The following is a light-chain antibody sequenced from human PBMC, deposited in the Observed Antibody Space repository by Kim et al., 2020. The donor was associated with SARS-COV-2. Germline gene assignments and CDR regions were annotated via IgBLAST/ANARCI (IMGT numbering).Light chain of an antibody. CDR2: DVN. J-gene: IGLJ3*02. Sequence: QSALTQPASVSGSPGQSITISCTGTISNIGSYNYVSWHQQHPGKAPKLMIYDVNKRPSGISGRFSGSKSGSTASLTISGLQSEDEADYYCSSFTTRSTLVFGGGTQLTVL. V-gene: IGLV2-14*03. CDR1: ISNIGSYNY. CDR3: SSFTTRSTLV.